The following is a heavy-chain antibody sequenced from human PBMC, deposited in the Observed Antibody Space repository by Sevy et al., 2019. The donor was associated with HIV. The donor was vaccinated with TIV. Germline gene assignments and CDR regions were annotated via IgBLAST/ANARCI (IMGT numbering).Heavy chain of an antibody. V-gene: IGHV3-30*18. J-gene: IGHJ4*02. CDR3: AKDCSRTSCPDY. Sequence: GGSLRLSCAASGFTFRTYDMHWVRQAPGKGLEWVATMSHDGTNVSHADSVKGRFTISRDNSTNTLYLQMSSLRPEDTAVYYCAKDCSRTSCPDYWGRGTLVTVSS. CDR1: GFTFRTYD. D-gene: IGHD2-2*01. CDR2: MSHDGTNV.